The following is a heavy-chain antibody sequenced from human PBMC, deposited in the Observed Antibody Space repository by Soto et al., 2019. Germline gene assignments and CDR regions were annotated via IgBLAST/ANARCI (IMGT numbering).Heavy chain of an antibody. V-gene: IGHV3-7*01. Sequence: EVQLVESGGGLVQPGGSLRLSCAASGFTFSSYWMSWVRQAPGKGLEGVANIKQDGSEKYYVDSVQGRCTISRDNAKNSLYLQMNSLRAEETAVCYCASGVVLGFLGWWSERGYSCCEYMDVWGKGATVSVSS. J-gene: IGHJ6*03. CDR2: IKQDGSEK. CDR1: GFTFSSYW. D-gene: IGHD3-3*01. CDR3: ASGVVLGFLGWWSERGYSCCEYMDV.